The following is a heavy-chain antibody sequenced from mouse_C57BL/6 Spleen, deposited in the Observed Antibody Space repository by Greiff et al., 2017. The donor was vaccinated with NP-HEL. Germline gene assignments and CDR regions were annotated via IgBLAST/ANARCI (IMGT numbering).Heavy chain of an antibody. CDR3: ARKEDYDYGGYAMDY. Sequence: QVQLQQPGAELVKPGASVKLSCKASGYTFTSYWMHWVKQRPGQGLEWIGMIHPNSGSTNYNEKFKSKATLTVDKSSSTAYMQLSSLTSEDSAVYYCARKEDYDYGGYAMDYWGQGTSVTVSS. D-gene: IGHD2-4*01. CDR2: IHPNSGST. CDR1: GYTFTSYW. J-gene: IGHJ4*01. V-gene: IGHV1-64*01.